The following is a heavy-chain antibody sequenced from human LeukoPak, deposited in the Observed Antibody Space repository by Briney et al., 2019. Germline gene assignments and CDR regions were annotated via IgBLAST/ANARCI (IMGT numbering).Heavy chain of an antibody. Sequence: PGGSLRLSCAASGFTFSSYGMSWVRQAPGKGLEFVSAISSNGGSTYYANSVKGRFTISRDSSKNTLYLQMGSLRAEDIALYYCARVGMTSGSGCDYWGQGTLVTVSS. J-gene: IGHJ4*02. CDR1: GFTFSSYG. D-gene: IGHD6-19*01. V-gene: IGHV3-64*01. CDR2: ISSNGGST. CDR3: ARVGMTSGSGCDY.